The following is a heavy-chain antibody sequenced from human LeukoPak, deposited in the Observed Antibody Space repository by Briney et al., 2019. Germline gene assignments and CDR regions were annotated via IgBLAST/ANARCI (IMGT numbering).Heavy chain of an antibody. J-gene: IGHJ4*02. CDR2: VYSDDTT. V-gene: IGHV3-53*01. D-gene: IGHD1-26*01. CDR3: ARGGGYYAIDY. Sequence: PGGSLRLSCAASGFTVNSNYMNWVRQAPGKGLEWVSDVYSDDTTYYADSVKGRFTISRDNSKNTLYLQMNNLRAEDTAVYYRARGGGYYAIDYWGQGTLVTVSS. CDR1: GFTVNSNY.